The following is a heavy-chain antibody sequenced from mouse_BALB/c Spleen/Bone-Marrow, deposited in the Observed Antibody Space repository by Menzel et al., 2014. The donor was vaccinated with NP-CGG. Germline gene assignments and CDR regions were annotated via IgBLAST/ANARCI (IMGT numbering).Heavy chain of an antibody. CDR3: ARELYYFDY. CDR1: GISITTGNYR. J-gene: IGHJ2*01. V-gene: IGHV3-5*02. CDR2: IYYSGTI. Sequence: EVKLMESGPGLVKPSQTVSLPCTVTGISITTGNYRWSWIRQFPGNKLEWIGYIYYSGTITYNPSLTSRTTITRDTSKNQFFLEMNSLTAEDTATCYCARELYYFDYWGQGTTLTVSS.